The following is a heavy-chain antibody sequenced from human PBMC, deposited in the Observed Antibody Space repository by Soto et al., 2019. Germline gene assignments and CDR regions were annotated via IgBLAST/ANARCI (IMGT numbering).Heavy chain of an antibody. J-gene: IGHJ3*02. CDR1: GFTFSDHY. Sequence: GGSLRLSCAASGFTFSDHYMDWVRQAPGKGLEWVGRTRNKANSYTTEYAASVKGRFTISRDDSKNSLYLQMNSLKTEDTAVYYCARGPIVGATDAFDIWGQGTMVTVSS. V-gene: IGHV3-72*01. D-gene: IGHD1-26*01. CDR2: TRNKANSYTT. CDR3: ARGPIVGATDAFDI.